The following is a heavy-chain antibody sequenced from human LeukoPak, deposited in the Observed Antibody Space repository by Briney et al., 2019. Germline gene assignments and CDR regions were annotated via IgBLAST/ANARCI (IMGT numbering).Heavy chain of an antibody. J-gene: IGHJ4*02. D-gene: IGHD3-9*01. V-gene: IGHV4-34*01. Sequence: SETLSLTCAVYGGSFSGYYWSWIRQPPGKGLEWIGEINHSGSTNYNPSLKSRVTISVDTSKNQFSLKVRSVTAADTAVYFCARLDWFPKDNFDYWGQGTLVTVSS. CDR3: ARLDWFPKDNFDY. CDR1: GGSFSGYY. CDR2: INHSGST.